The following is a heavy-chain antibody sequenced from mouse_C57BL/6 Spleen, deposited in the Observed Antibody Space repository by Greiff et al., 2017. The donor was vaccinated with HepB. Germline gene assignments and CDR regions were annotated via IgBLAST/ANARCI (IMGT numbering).Heavy chain of an antibody. CDR1: GFTFSSYA. CDR2: ISDGGSYT. J-gene: IGHJ4*01. D-gene: IGHD3-1*01. CDR3: ARDKSGAMDY. Sequence: EVQLVESGGGLVKPGGSLKLSCAASGFTFSSYAMSWVRQTPEKRLEWVATISDGGSYTYYPDNVKGRFTISRDNAKNNLYLQMSHLKSEDTAMYYCARDKSGAMDYWGQGTSVTVSS. V-gene: IGHV5-4*01.